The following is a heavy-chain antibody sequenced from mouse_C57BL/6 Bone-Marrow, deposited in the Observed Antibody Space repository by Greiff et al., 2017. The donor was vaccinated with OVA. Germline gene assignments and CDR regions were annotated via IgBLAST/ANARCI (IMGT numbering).Heavy chain of an antibody. CDR3: ERKDTTVVSWYFDV. CDR2: ILPGSGST. Sequence: VQLQESGAELVKPGASVKLSCKATGYTFTGYWIEWVKQRPGHGLEWIGEILPGSGSTNYNEKFKGKATFTADTSSNTAYMQLSSLTTQDSAIYYYERKDTTVVSWYFDVWGKGTTVTVSS. CDR1: GYTFTGYW. J-gene: IGHJ1*03. V-gene: IGHV1-9*01. D-gene: IGHD1-1*01.